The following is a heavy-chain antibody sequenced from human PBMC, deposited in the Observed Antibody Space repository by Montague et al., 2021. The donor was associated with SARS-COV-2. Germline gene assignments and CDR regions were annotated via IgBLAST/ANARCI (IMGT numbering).Heavy chain of an antibody. CDR3: AKVGSSWYHGYYYGMDV. CDR1: GFTFSSYA. D-gene: IGHD6-13*01. CDR2: ISGSGGST. J-gene: IGHJ6*02. V-gene: IGHV3-23*01. Sequence: SLRLSCVASGFTFSSYAMSWVRQAPGKGLEWVSAISGSGGSTYYSDSXKGRFTISRDNSKNTLYLQMNSLRAEDTAVYYCAKVGSSWYHGYYYGMDVWGQGTTVTVSS.